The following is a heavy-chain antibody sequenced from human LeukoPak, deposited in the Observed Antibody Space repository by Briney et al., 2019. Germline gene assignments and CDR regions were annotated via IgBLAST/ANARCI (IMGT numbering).Heavy chain of an antibody. Sequence: SETLSLTCTVSGGSISSGSYYWSWIRQPAGKGLEWIGRIYTSGSTNYNPSLKSRVTISVDTSKNQFPLKLSSVTAADTAVYYCARTDTAMASGYWGQGTLVTVSS. CDR3: ARTDTAMASGY. CDR1: GGSISSGSYY. J-gene: IGHJ4*02. D-gene: IGHD5-18*01. V-gene: IGHV4-61*02. CDR2: IYTSGST.